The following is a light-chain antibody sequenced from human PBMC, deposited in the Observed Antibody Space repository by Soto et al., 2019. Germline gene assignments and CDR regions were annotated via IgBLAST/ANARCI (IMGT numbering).Light chain of an antibody. CDR2: AAS. CDR3: QQSYSTPRT. Sequence: GDRVTITCRASQSISSYLNWYQQKPGKAPKLLIYAASSLQSGVPSRFSGSGSGTDFTLTISRLKNEDFATYYCQQSYSTPRTFGQGTKVDI. J-gene: IGKJ1*01. V-gene: IGKV1-39*01. CDR1: QSISSY.